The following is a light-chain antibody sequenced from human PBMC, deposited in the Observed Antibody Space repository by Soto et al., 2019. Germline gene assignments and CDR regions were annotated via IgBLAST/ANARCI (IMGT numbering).Light chain of an antibody. V-gene: IGKV3-20*01. Sequence: EIVLTQSPGTLSLSPGERATLSCRASQSVGSRYLAWYQQKPGQAPRLLIYGASSRATGIPDRFSGSGSGTDFNLTVSRLEPEDFAVYYCQHYGRSPWTVGQGTKVEIK. CDR2: GAS. CDR1: QSVGSRY. CDR3: QHYGRSPWT. J-gene: IGKJ1*01.